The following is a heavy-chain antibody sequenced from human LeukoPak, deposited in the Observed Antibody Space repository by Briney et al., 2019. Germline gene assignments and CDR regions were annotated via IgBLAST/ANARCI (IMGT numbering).Heavy chain of an antibody. CDR3: ARAPSSGYYYYYYYYMDV. V-gene: IGHV4-34*01. J-gene: IGHJ6*03. Sequence: SETLSLTCAVYGGSFSVYYWSWIRQPPGKALEWIGEINHSGSTNYNPSLKSRVTISVDTSKNQFSLKLSSVTAADMAVYYCARAPSSGYYYYYYYYMDVWGKGTTVTVSS. CDR2: INHSGST. CDR1: GGSFSVYY. D-gene: IGHD3-22*01.